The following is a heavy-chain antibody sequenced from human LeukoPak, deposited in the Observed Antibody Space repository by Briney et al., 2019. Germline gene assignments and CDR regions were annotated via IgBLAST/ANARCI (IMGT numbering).Heavy chain of an antibody. V-gene: IGHV1-46*01. CDR1: GYTFTSYT. Sequence: ASVKASCKSSGYTFTSYTMHWVRQAPGQGLEWMGIIHPSAGSTSYSQKFQGRVTMTTDTSTSTVYMEVSGLRSEDTAVYYCARGHGSGSTIYFDPWGQGTLVTVSS. D-gene: IGHD3-10*01. J-gene: IGHJ5*02. CDR3: ARGHGSGSTIYFDP. CDR2: IHPSAGST.